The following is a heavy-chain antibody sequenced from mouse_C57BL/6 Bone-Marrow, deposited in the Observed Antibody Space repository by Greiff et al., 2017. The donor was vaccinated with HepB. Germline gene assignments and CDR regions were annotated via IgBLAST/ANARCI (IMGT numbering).Heavy chain of an antibody. V-gene: IGHV1-15*01. CDR3: TDFDY. CDR2: IDPETGGT. J-gene: IGHJ2*01. CDR1: GYTFTDYE. Sequence: QVQLQQSGAELVRPGASVTLSCKALGYTFTDYEMHWVKQTPVHGLDWIGAIDPETGGTAYNQKFKGKDILTADKSSSTAYMVRRSLTYEDSAVYYCTDFDYWGQGTTLTDSS.